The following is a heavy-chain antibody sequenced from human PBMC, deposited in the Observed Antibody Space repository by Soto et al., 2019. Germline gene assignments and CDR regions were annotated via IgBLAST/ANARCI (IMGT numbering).Heavy chain of an antibody. Sequence: SVKVSCKASGGTFSSYAICWVRQAPGQGLEWMGGIIHIFGTANYAQKFQGRVTMTRNTSISTAYMELSSLRSEDTAVYYCARGITDYYYYYMDVWGKGTTVTVSS. V-gene: IGHV1-69*05. J-gene: IGHJ6*03. CDR2: IIHIFGTA. CDR1: GGTFSSYA. CDR3: ARGITDYYYYYMDV.